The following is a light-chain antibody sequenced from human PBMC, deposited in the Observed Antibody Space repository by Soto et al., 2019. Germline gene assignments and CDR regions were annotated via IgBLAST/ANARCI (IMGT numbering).Light chain of an antibody. J-gene: IGKJ1*01. Sequence: ALELTQSPCSLSSSVGDRVTLTCRASQTISTGFGWWQQKPGKAPKLLIYGATTIHSGVPARFSGSGSGTDFTLTISGLQPEDFATYYCLQDYSYPRTFGQGTKVEVK. CDR2: GAT. CDR3: LQDYSYPRT. CDR1: QTISTG. V-gene: IGKV1-6*01.